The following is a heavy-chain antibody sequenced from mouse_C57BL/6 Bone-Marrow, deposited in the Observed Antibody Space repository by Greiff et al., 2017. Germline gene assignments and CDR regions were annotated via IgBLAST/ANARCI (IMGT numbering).Heavy chain of an antibody. CDR1: GYSFTGYY. CDR2: INPSTGGT. V-gene: IGHV1-42*01. J-gene: IGHJ3*02. CDR3: ARYDGY. Sequence: VQLQQSGPELVKPGASVKISCKASGYSFTGYYMNWVKQSPEKSLEWIGEINPSTGGTTYNQKFKAKATLTVDKSSSTAYMQLKGLTSEDSAVYYCARYDGYWGQGTLVTVSA. D-gene: IGHD2-3*01.